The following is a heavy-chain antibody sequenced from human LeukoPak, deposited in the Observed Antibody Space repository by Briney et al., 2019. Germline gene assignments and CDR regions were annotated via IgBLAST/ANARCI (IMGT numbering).Heavy chain of an antibody. J-gene: IGHJ4*02. Sequence: GGSLRLSWAASGFTFSSYAMSWVRQAPGKGLEWVSAISGSGGSTYYADSGKGRFTISRDNSKNTLYLQMNSLSAEATAVYYCAQRGRGAAAAFDYWGQGTLVTVSS. CDR1: GFTFSSYA. CDR2: ISGSGGST. D-gene: IGHD6-13*01. CDR3: AQRGRGAAAAFDY. V-gene: IGHV3-23*01.